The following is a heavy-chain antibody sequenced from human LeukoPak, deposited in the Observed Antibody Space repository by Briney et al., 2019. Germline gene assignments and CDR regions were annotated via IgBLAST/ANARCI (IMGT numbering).Heavy chain of an antibody. J-gene: IGHJ5*02. CDR2: IYSDGSS. V-gene: IGHV3-66*02. CDR1: GFAVSTDY. D-gene: IGHD1-26*01. Sequence: GSLRLSCAASGFAVSTDYLSWVSQAPGKGVEWVSVIYSDGSSYSTDSVKTLFTISRDNSKTTLYLQMNSLRPEDTAVYYCARDQRSESYYPWGWFDPWGQGTLVTVSS. CDR3: ARDQRSESYYPWGWFDP.